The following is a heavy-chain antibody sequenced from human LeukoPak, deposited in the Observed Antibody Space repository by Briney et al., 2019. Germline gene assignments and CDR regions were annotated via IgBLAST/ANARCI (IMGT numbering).Heavy chain of an antibody. J-gene: IGHJ4*02. CDR2: IIPIFGTA. Sequence: GASVKVSCKASGGTFSSYAISWVRQAPGQGREWMGGIIPIFGTANYAQKFQGRVTIIADESTSTAYMELSSLRSEDTAVYYCAIATVATTRTWGYWGQGTLVTVSS. V-gene: IGHV1-69*01. CDR1: GGTFSSYA. D-gene: IGHD4-11*01. CDR3: AIATVATTRTWGY.